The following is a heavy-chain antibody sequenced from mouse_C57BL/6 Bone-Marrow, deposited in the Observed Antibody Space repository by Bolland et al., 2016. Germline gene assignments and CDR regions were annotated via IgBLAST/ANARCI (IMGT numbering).Heavy chain of an antibody. Sequence: GSTYYPDTMERRFIISRDNTKKTLYLQMSSLRSEDTALYYCARHPPTIVTPYYAMDYWGQGTS. CDR3: ARHPPTIVTPYYAMDY. V-gene: IGHV5-2*01. J-gene: IGHJ4*01. D-gene: IGHD2-5*01. CDR2: GST.